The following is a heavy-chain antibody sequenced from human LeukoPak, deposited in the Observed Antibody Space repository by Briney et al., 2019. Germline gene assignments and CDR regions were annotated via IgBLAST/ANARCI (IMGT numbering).Heavy chain of an antibody. CDR2: IYYIGST. V-gene: IGHV4-59*01. Sequence: PSETLFLTCTVSGGSISNYYWNWIRQPPGRGLEWIGYIYYIGSTNYNPSLKSRVTISVDTSKNQFSLKLSSVTAADTAVYYCARKAVEMGRTLDYWGQGTLVTVSS. CDR3: ARKAVEMGRTLDY. J-gene: IGHJ4*02. D-gene: IGHD5-24*01. CDR1: GGSISNYY.